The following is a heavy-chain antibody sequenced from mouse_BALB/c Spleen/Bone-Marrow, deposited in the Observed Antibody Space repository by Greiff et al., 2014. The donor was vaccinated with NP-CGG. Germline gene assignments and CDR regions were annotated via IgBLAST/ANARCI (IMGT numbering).Heavy chain of an antibody. D-gene: IGHD2-12*01. CDR1: GFTFTDYY. J-gene: IGHJ1*01. CDR2: IRNKAKGYTT. V-gene: IGHV7-3*02. Sequence: EVKLMESGGGLVQPGGSLRLSCATSGFTFTDYYMRWVRQPPGQALEWLGFIRNKAKGYTTEYSVSVKGRFTISRDNSLSIVYLQMNTLRAEDSATYYCGRDINYDSYYWYFDVWGAGTTVTVSS. CDR3: GRDINYDSYYWYFDV.